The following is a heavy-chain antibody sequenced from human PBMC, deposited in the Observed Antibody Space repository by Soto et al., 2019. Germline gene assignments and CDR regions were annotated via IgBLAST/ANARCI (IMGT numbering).Heavy chain of an antibody. CDR1: GDSIDNTVFF. Sequence: QVHLQESGPGLVKPSQTLSLTCSVSGDSIDNTVFFWNWIRQHPEKGLEWIGYISSSGKTYYNPSLKSRVTMSLYTSRNQFSLNLTSVPAADTAVYFCARHLSGDYPNSNWFDPWGQGTLVTVSS. CDR2: ISSSGKT. CDR3: ARHLSGDYPNSNWFDP. J-gene: IGHJ5*02. V-gene: IGHV4-31*03. D-gene: IGHD4-17*01.